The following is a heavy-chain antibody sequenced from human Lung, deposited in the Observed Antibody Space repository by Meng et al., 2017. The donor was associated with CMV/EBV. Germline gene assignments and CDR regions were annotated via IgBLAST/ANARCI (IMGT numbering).Heavy chain of an antibody. V-gene: IGHV3-30*02. CDR2: LRYDGSNK. D-gene: IGHD1-26*01. Sequence: AASGFTFSGYAMHWVRQAPGKGLEWVSFLRYDGSNKHYADSVKGRFTISRDNSENTLYLQMNSLRPEDTAVYYCAKTGSGSYVDSWGQGTLVTVSS. J-gene: IGHJ4*02. CDR3: AKTGSGSYVDS. CDR1: GFTFSGYA.